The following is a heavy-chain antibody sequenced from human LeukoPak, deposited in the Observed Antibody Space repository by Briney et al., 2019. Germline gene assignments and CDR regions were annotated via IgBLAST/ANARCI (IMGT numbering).Heavy chain of an antibody. D-gene: IGHD3-3*01. CDR1: GYTFTGYY. CDR2: INPNSGGT. Sequence: GASVKVSCKASGYTFTGYYMHWVRQAPGQGLEWMGWINPNSGGTNYAQKFQGRVTMTRDTSISTAYMELSRLRSDDTAVYYCARGSEDIYDFWRPPYYYYGMDVWGQGTTVTVSS. CDR3: ARGSEDIYDFWRPPYYYYGMDV. V-gene: IGHV1-2*02. J-gene: IGHJ6*02.